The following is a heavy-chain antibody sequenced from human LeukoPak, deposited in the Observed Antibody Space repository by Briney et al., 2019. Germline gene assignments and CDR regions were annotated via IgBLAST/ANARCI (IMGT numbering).Heavy chain of an antibody. V-gene: IGHV3-48*01. CDR1: GFTFSAYS. D-gene: IGHD2-2*01. J-gene: IGHJ4*02. CDR2: ISSSSTTI. Sequence: GGSLRLSCAASGFTFSAYSMSWVRQAPGKGLEWLSYISSSSTTIYYADSVRGRFTISRDNAKNSLYLQMNSLRAEDTAVYYCARERRCTSTRCNDSYFDFWGQGTLVTVSS. CDR3: ARERRCTSTRCNDSYFDF.